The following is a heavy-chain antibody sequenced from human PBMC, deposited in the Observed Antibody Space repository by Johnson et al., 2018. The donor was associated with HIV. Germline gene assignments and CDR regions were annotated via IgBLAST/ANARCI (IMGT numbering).Heavy chain of an antibody. CDR3: AREDLYGAGPDAFDI. CDR1: GFTVISNY. CDR2: IYSGGST. D-gene: IGHD4-17*01. V-gene: IGHV3-53*01. Sequence: VQLVESGGGLIQPGKSLRLSCAASGFTVISNYMTWVRQIPGKGLEWVSVIYSGGSTYYADSVKGRFTISRDNSKNTLYLQMNSLRAEDTAVYYCAREDLYGAGPDAFDIWGQGTMVTVSS. J-gene: IGHJ3*02.